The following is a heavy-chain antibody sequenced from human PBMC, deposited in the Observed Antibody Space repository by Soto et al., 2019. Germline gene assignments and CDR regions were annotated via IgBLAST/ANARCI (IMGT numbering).Heavy chain of an antibody. CDR2: IYYSGST. J-gene: IGHJ4*02. CDR1: GGSVSSGSYY. CDR3: ARVDGPYYFDY. Sequence: PSETLSLTCTVSGGSVSSGSYYWSWIRQPPGKGLEWIGYIYYSGSTNYNPSLKSRVTISVDTSKNQFSLKLSPVTAADTAVYYCARVDGPYYFDYWGQGTLVTVSS. V-gene: IGHV4-61*01. D-gene: IGHD4-17*01.